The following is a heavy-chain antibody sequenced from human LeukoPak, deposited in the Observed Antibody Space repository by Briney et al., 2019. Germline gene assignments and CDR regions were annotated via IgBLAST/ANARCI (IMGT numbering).Heavy chain of an antibody. Sequence: ASVKVSCKASGGTFSSYAISWVRQAPGQGLEWMGGIIPIFGTANYAQKFQGRVTITADESTSTAYMELSSLRSEDTAVYYCARCGYGSGWPPDYYYGMDVWGQGTTVTVSS. CDR1: GGTFSSYA. CDR2: IIPIFGTA. J-gene: IGHJ6*02. V-gene: IGHV1-69*13. CDR3: ARCGYGSGWPPDYYYGMDV. D-gene: IGHD6-19*01.